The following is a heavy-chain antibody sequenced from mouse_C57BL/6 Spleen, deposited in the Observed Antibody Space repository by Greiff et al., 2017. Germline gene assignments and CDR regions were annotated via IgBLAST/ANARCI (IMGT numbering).Heavy chain of an antibody. D-gene: IGHD1-1*01. CDR3: ARSYYGSSHPYWYFDV. Sequence: VQLQQSGAELVKPGASVKISCKASGYAFSSYWMNWVKQRPGKGLEWIGQIYPGDGDTNYNGKFKGKATLTADKSSSTAYMQLSSLTSEDSAVYFCARSYYGSSHPYWYFDVWGTGTTVTVSS. CDR1: GYAFSSYW. V-gene: IGHV1-80*01. J-gene: IGHJ1*03. CDR2: IYPGDGDT.